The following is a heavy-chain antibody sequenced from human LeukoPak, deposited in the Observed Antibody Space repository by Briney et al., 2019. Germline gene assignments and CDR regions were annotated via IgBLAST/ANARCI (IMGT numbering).Heavy chain of an antibody. CDR2: IYHSGTT. J-gene: IGHJ3*02. V-gene: IGHV4-34*01. CDR1: GGSFSDYY. Sequence: PSETLSLTCAVYGGSFSDYYWSWIRQPPGKGLEWIAEIYHSGTTNYSPSLKSRVTISVDTSKNQFSLRLKSVTAADTAVYYCARWQGYCSSTSCQDDAFDIWGQGTMVTVSS. D-gene: IGHD2-2*01. CDR3: ARWQGYCSSTSCQDDAFDI.